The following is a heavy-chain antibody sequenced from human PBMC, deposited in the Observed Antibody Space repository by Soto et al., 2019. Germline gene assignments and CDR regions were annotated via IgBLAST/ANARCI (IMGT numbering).Heavy chain of an antibody. D-gene: IGHD6-6*01. CDR3: PRYSTVGRRDYYYGMDL. V-gene: IGHV4-39*01. CDR1: GGSISSSSFC. CDR2: INYSGNT. Sequence: XATLWLTCTVSGGSISSSSFCWGWIRQPPGKGLEWIGSINYSGNTYYSSSLKSRVTISVDTSKIQFSLKLTSVTAADTAVYYCPRYSTVGRRDYYYGMDLWAQGTTVTVSS. J-gene: IGHJ6*02.